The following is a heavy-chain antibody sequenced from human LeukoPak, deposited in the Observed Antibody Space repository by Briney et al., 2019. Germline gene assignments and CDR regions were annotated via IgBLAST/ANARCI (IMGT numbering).Heavy chain of an antibody. V-gene: IGHV1-69*05. CDR1: GGIFNSKA. Sequence: SVKVSCKASGGIFNSKALSWVRQAPGQGLEWMGGIIPMFRTANYAQKFQGRVTITTDESTSTAYMELSSLRSEDTAVYYCARSRDSSGYYFDAFDIWGQGTMVTVSS. CDR3: ARSRDSSGYYFDAFDI. J-gene: IGHJ3*02. CDR2: IIPMFRTA. D-gene: IGHD3-22*01.